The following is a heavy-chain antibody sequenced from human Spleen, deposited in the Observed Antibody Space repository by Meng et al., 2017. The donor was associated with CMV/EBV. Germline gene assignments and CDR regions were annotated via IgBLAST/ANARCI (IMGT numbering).Heavy chain of an antibody. V-gene: IGHV4-39*01. Sequence: SISSSTYYWGWIRQPPGQGLEWIGSIYYSGSTYYNPSLKTRVTMSVGTSKNQFSLKLSSVTAADTAMYYCARQYIVVVPPAGGWFDPWGQGTLVTVSS. D-gene: IGHD2-2*01. J-gene: IGHJ5*02. CDR2: IYYSGST. CDR3: ARQYIVVVPPAGGWFDP. CDR1: SISSSTYY.